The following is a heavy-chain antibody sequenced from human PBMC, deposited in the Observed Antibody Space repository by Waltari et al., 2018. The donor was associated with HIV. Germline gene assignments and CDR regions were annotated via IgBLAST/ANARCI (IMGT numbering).Heavy chain of an antibody. CDR1: GFTFGDYA. CDR2: MRSKAYGGTT. J-gene: IGHJ4*02. CDR3: TKGRMTTDY. D-gene: IGHD4-17*01. V-gene: IGHV3-49*03. Sequence: EVQLVESGGGLVQPGRSLRLSCTASGFTFGDYAMSWFRQAPGKGRGWVGCMRSKAYGGTTEDASSVKCRFTISRDDSRSIAYLQMNSLQTEDTAVYYCTKGRMTTDYWGQGTLVTVSS.